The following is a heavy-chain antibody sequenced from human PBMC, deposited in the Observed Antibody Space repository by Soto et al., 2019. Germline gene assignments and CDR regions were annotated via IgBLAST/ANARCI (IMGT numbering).Heavy chain of an antibody. CDR3: ARGRGYCSGGSCYGYYYYYGMDV. J-gene: IGHJ6*02. Sequence: SETLSLTCAVYGGSFSGYYWSWIRQPPGKGLEWIGEINHSGSTNYNPSLKSRVTISVDTSKNQFSLKLSSVTAADTAVYYCARGRGYCSGGSCYGYYYYYGMDVWGQGTTVTVS. D-gene: IGHD2-15*01. CDR2: INHSGST. CDR1: GGSFSGYY. V-gene: IGHV4-34*01.